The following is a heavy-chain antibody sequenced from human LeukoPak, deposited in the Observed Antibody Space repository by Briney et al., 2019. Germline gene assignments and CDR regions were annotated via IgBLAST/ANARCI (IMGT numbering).Heavy chain of an antibody. J-gene: IGHJ4*02. Sequence: GGSLRLSCAASGFTFDDYAMHWVRQAPGKGLEWVSGISWNSGSIGYADSVKGRFTISRDNAKNSLYLQMNSLRAEDTALYYCAKGDYFDWLLPVDYWGQGTLVTVSS. CDR1: GFTFDDYA. CDR3: AKGDYFDWLLPVDY. V-gene: IGHV3-9*01. CDR2: ISWNSGSI. D-gene: IGHD3-9*01.